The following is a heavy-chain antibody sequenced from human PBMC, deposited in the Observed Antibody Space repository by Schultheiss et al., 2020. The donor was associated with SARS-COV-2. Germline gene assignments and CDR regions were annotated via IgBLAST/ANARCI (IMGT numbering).Heavy chain of an antibody. J-gene: IGHJ4*02. CDR1: GGSISSYY. Sequence: SETLSLTCTVSGGSISSYYWGWIRQPPGKGLEWIGEINHSGSTNYNPSLKSRVTISVDTSKNQFSLKLSSVTAADTAVYYCARGGEKLPFDYWGQGTLVTVSS. V-gene: IGHV4-34*01. D-gene: IGHD1-26*01. CDR3: ARGGEKLPFDY. CDR2: INHSGST.